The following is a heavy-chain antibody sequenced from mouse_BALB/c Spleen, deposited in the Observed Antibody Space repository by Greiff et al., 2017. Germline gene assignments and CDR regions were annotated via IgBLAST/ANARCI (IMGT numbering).Heavy chain of an antibody. CDR2: IWGGGST. CDR3: AKHNYYGSSYDYAMDY. Sequence: VLVVESGPGLVAPSQSLSITCTVSGFSLTDYGVSWIRQPPGKGLEWLGVIWGGGSTYYNSALKSRLSISKDNSKSQVFLKMNSLQTDDTAMYYCAKHNYYGSSYDYAMDYWGQGTSVTVSS. J-gene: IGHJ4*01. CDR1: GFSLTDYG. D-gene: IGHD1-1*01. V-gene: IGHV2-6-5*01.